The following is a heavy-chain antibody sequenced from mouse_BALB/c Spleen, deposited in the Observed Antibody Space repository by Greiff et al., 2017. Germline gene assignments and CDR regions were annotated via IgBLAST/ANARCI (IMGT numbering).Heavy chain of an antibody. CDR2: ISNGGGST. V-gene: IGHV5-12-2*01. D-gene: IGHD1-2*01. CDR3: ARHKATAPYYAMDY. Sequence: VQLVESGGGLVQPGGSLKLSCAASGFTFSSYTMSWVRQTPEKRLEWVAYISNGGGSTYYPDTVKGRFTISRDNAKNTLYLQMSSLKSEDTAMYYCARHKATAPYYAMDYWGQGTSVTVSS. CDR1: GFTFSSYT. J-gene: IGHJ4*01.